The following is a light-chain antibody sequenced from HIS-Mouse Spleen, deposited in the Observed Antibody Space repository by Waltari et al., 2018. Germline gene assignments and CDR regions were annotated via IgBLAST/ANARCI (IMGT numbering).Light chain of an antibody. CDR3: YSTDSSGNHRV. J-gene: IGLJ2*01. CDR2: EDS. Sequence: SYELTQPPSVSVSPGQTARITCSGDALPKKYAYWYQQKSGQAPGLVIYEDSKRPSGIPEIFSGSSSGTMATLTISGAQVEDEADYYCYSTDSSGNHRVFGGGTKLTVL. V-gene: IGLV3-10*01. CDR1: ALPKKY.